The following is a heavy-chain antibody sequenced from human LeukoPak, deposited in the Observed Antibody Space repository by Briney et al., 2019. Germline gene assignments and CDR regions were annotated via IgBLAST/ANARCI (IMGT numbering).Heavy chain of an antibody. Sequence: ASVEVSCKASGYTFTSYYMHWVRQAPGQGLEWMGIINPSGGSTSYAQKFQGRVTMTRDTSTSTVYMELSSLRSEDTAVYYCARGPLGGIAVAGYDYWGQGTLVTVSS. CDR1: GYTFTSYY. CDR3: ARGPLGGIAVAGYDY. CDR2: INPSGGST. J-gene: IGHJ4*02. V-gene: IGHV1-46*01. D-gene: IGHD6-19*01.